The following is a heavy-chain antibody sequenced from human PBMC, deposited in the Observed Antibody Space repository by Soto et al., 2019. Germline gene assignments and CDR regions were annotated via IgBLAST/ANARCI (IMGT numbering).Heavy chain of an antibody. V-gene: IGHV1-3*01. CDR2: INAGNGDT. CDR1: GINYNTSA. Sequence: QVQLVQSGAELKKPGSSVKLSCKPSGINYNTSAIHWVRKAPGQGLTWMGWINAGNGDTRYSQNFQGRDTLTRDTSAGTVYMDLDSLKSEDTCVYYCARAIIGYVTWCQGTLVTVSS. J-gene: IGHJ4*02. CDR3: ARAIIGYVT. D-gene: IGHD5-12*01.